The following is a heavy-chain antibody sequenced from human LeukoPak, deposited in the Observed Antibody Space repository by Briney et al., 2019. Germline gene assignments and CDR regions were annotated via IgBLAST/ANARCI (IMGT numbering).Heavy chain of an antibody. CDR2: ISAYNGNT. Sequence: ASVKASCKASGYTFTSYGISWVRQAPGQGLEWMGWISAYNGNTNYAQKLQGRVTMTTDTSTSTAYMELRSLRSDDTAVYYCARVPSGRPTYYFDYWGQGTLVTVSS. D-gene: IGHD6-19*01. CDR3: ARVPSGRPTYYFDY. CDR1: GYTFTSYG. V-gene: IGHV1-18*01. J-gene: IGHJ4*02.